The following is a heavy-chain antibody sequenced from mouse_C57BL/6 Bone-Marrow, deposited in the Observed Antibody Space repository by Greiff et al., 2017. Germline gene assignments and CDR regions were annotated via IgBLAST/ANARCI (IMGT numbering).Heavy chain of an antibody. CDR3: ARHGDDGYRLAMDY. Sequence: EVQGVESGGGLVQPGGSLKLSCAASGFTFSDYGMAWVRQAPRKGPEWVAFISNLAYSIYYADTVTGRFTITRENAKTTLYLEMSSLTSEDTAMYYCARHGDDGYRLAMDYWGQGTSVTVSS. V-gene: IGHV5-15*01. J-gene: IGHJ4*01. CDR1: GFTFSDYG. D-gene: IGHD2-3*01. CDR2: ISNLAYSI.